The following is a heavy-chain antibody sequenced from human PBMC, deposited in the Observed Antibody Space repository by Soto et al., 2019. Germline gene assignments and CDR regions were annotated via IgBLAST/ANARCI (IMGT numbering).Heavy chain of an antibody. CDR1: GFSLSTSGVG. J-gene: IGHJ4*02. CDR3: AHSRVTTPFDY. Sequence: QITLKESGPTLVKPTQTLTLTCTFSGFSLSTSGVGVGWIRQPPGKALEWLALIYWDDDKRYSPSLKSRLTITQYTSKSPVVLTMTNMDPVDTATYCCAHSRVTTPFDYWGQGTLVTVSS. CDR2: IYWDDDK. V-gene: IGHV2-5*02. D-gene: IGHD4-17*01.